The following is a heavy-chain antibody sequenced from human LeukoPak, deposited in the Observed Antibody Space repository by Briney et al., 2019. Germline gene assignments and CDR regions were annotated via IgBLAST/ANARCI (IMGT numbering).Heavy chain of an antibody. CDR1: GFTFSSFE. Sequence: HPGGSLRLSCAASGFTFSSFEMNWIRQAPGKGLEWVSYISSSGGTRYYADSVKGRFTISRDNAKNSLYLQMNSLRAEDTAVYYCAELGITMIGGVWGKGTTVTISS. D-gene: IGHD3-10*02. V-gene: IGHV3-48*03. CDR3: AELGITMIGGV. CDR2: ISSSGGTR. J-gene: IGHJ6*04.